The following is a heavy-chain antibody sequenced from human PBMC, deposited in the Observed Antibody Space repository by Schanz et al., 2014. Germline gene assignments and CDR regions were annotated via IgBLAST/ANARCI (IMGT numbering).Heavy chain of an antibody. D-gene: IGHD6-13*01. CDR3: AGATYSSSWYGGSEYFQH. V-gene: IGHV1-69*04. CDR1: GGTFSSYA. Sequence: QVQLVQSGAEVKKPGSSVKVSCKASGGTFSSYAFSWVRQAPGQGLEWMGKIIPITGITNYAQKFQGRVTFTADKSTSTAYMELRSLRSDDTAVYYCAGATYSSSWYGGSEYFQHWGQGTLVTVSS. CDR2: IIPITGIT. J-gene: IGHJ1*01.